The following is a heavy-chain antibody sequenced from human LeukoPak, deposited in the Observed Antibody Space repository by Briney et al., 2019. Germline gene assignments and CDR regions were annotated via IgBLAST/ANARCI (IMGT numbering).Heavy chain of an antibody. Sequence: PSETLSLTCTVSGGSISSGSYYWSWIRQPAGKGLEWIGRIYTSGSTNYNPSLKSRVTISVDTSKYQFSLKLSSVTAADTAVYYCARDDGYQLLFDYWGQGTLVTVSS. CDR1: GGSISSGSYY. CDR3: ARDDGYQLLFDY. V-gene: IGHV4-61*02. J-gene: IGHJ4*02. CDR2: IYTSGST. D-gene: IGHD2-2*01.